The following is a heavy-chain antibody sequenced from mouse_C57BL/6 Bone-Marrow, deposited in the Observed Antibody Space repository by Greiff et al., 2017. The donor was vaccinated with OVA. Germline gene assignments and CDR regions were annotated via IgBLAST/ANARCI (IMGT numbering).Heavy chain of an antibody. CDR1: GYTFTSYG. V-gene: IGHV1-81*01. J-gene: IGHJ4*01. CDR3: ARLRRAYYYAMDY. Sequence: QVQLKQSGAELARPGASVKLSCKASGYTFTSYGISWVKQRTGQGLEWIGEIYPRSGNTYYNEKFKGKATLTADKSSSTAYMELRSLTSEDSAVDFCARLRRAYYYAMDYWGQGTSVTVSS. D-gene: IGHD2-4*01. CDR2: IYPRSGNT.